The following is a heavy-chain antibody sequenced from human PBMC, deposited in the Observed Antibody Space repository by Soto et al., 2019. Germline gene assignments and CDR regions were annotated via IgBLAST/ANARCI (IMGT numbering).Heavy chain of an antibody. V-gene: IGHV5-51*01. D-gene: IGHD3-22*01. Sequence: GESLKISCKGSGYSFTSYWIGWVRQMPRKGLEWMGIIYPGDSDTRYSPSFQGQVTISADKSISTAYLQWSSLKASDTAMYYCARLRYYDSSGYSGWFDPWGQGTLVTVSS. CDR3: ARLRYYDSSGYSGWFDP. CDR2: IYPGDSDT. CDR1: GYSFTSYW. J-gene: IGHJ5*02.